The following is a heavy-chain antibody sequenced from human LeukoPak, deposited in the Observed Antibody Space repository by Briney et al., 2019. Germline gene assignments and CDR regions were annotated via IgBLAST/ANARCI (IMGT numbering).Heavy chain of an antibody. J-gene: IGHJ4*02. Sequence: GGFLRLSRARPGITLSRFNANRDRPAPGKGGGMVSYISRTDTTIYYADSVKGRFTISRDNAKNTLFLQMNSLRDEDTAVYYCARDQGGSSWFDYWGRGTLVTVSS. CDR1: GITLSRFN. V-gene: IGHV3-48*02. D-gene: IGHD6-13*01. CDR2: ISRTDTTI. CDR3: ARDQGGSSWFDY.